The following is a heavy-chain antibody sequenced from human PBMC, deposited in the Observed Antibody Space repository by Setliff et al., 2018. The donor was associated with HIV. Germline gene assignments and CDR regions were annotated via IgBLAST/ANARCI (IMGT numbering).Heavy chain of an antibody. V-gene: IGHV1-69*10. Sequence: SVKVSCKASGPTFSTYLFTWVRQAPGQGFEWMGGIIPILGTEKYAQKFHGRVTLTADMSTNTAYMELRSLTSEDTAVYYCARDHQTMLWLDYWGQGTLVTVSS. D-gene: IGHD2-21*01. J-gene: IGHJ4*02. CDR1: GPTFSTYL. CDR2: IIPILGTE. CDR3: ARDHQTMLWLDY.